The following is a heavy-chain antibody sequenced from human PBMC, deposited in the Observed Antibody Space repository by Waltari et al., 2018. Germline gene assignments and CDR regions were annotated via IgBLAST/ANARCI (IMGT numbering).Heavy chain of an antibody. Sequence: EVQLVESGGGLVRPGGSLRPSCAASGFSFSVDEMNWFRKATGKGLEWLSCIHCSGRTTYYADSVKGRFTISRDNANNSLYLQMNSLRAEDTAIYFCARALEGYSIYRYYGMDVWGQGTTVTVSS. D-gene: IGHD4-4*01. CDR2: IHCSGRTT. J-gene: IGHJ6*02. V-gene: IGHV3-48*03. CDR3: ARALEGYSIYRYYGMDV. CDR1: GFSFSVDE.